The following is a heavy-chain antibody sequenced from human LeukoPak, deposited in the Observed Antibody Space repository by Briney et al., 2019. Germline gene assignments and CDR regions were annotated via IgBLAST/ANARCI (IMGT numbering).Heavy chain of an antibody. D-gene: IGHD3-3*01. Sequence: GASVKVSCKASGQSLTGYFIHWVRQAPGQGLEWVGRIDPNTGDTIYAQNFQGRVTVTSATSISTAYMELSRLTSDDTAVYYCARALFGVLPGVMDVWGQGTTVTVSS. V-gene: IGHV1-2*06. CDR1: GQSLTGYF. CDR2: IDPNTGDT. CDR3: ARALFGVLPGVMDV. J-gene: IGHJ6*02.